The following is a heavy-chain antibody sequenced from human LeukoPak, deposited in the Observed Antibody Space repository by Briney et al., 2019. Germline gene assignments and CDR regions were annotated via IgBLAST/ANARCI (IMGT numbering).Heavy chain of an antibody. CDR2: MNPKSGKT. J-gene: IGHJ5*02. CDR3: AREGVYYDSSGYYDPTHNWFDP. D-gene: IGHD3-22*01. CDR1: GYTFTNYD. Sequence: ASVKVSCKTSGYTFTNYDINWVRQAPGQGLEWMGWMNPKSGKTGYAQKFQGRVTIIRNTSISTAYMELSSLRSEDTAVYYCAREGVYYDSSGYYDPTHNWFDPWGQGTLVTVSS. V-gene: IGHV1-8*03.